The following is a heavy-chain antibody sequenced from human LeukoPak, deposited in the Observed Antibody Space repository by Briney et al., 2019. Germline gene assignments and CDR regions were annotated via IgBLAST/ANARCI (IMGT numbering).Heavy chain of an antibody. Sequence: GGSLRLSCAASGFTFSSYSMNWVRQAPGKGLEWVSSINSSSSYIYYADSVKGRFTISRDNAKNSLYLQMNSLRAEDTAVYYCARGLVGATGAYYFDYWGQGTLVTVSS. CDR1: GFTFSSYS. D-gene: IGHD1-26*01. V-gene: IGHV3-21*01. CDR3: ARGLVGATGAYYFDY. CDR2: INSSSSYI. J-gene: IGHJ4*02.